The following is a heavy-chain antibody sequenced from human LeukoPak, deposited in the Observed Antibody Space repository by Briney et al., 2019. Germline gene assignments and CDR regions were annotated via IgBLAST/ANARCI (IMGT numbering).Heavy chain of an antibody. CDR2: VSFDGNTT. Sequence: GGSLRLSCAASGFTFRNYAMYWVRQAPGRGLEWAAVVSFDGNTTFYSDSVKGRFAISRDNSKNTLYLAMNSLRPEDTAVYYCARFRAATTRFDYWGQGTLVTVSS. V-gene: IGHV3-30*09. J-gene: IGHJ4*02. CDR3: ARFRAATTRFDY. CDR1: GFTFRNYA. D-gene: IGHD1/OR15-1a*01.